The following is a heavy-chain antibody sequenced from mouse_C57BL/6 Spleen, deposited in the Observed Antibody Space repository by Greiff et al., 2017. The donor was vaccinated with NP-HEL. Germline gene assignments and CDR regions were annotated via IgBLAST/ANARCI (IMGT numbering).Heavy chain of an antibody. CDR3: ARWAPLLITTVVATDWYFDV. V-gene: IGHV1-4*01. Sequence: VKVVESGAELARPGASVKMSCKASGYTFTSYTMHWVKQRPGQGLEWIGYINPSSGYTKYNQKFKDKATLTADKSSSTAYMQLSSLTSEDSAVYYCARWAPLLITTVVATDWYFDVWGTGTTVTVSS. D-gene: IGHD1-1*01. CDR2: INPSSGYT. CDR1: GYTFTSYT. J-gene: IGHJ1*03.